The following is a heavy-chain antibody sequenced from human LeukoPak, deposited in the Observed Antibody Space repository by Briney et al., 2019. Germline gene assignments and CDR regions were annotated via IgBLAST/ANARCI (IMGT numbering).Heavy chain of an antibody. Sequence: SETLSLTCTVTGGSISSYYWSWIRQPPGKGLEWIGYIYYSGSTNYNPSLKSRVTISVDTSKNQFSLKLSSVTAADTAVYYCARVPYYYDSSGGGNYYYYYMDVWGKGTTVTVSS. D-gene: IGHD3-22*01. V-gene: IGHV4-59*01. CDR1: GGSISSYY. CDR3: ARVPYYYDSSGGGNYYYYYMDV. CDR2: IYYSGST. J-gene: IGHJ6*03.